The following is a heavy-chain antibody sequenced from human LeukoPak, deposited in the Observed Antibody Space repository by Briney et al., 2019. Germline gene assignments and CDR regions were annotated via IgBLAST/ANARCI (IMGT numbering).Heavy chain of an antibody. Sequence: GGSLRLSCAASGYSFSIDTMNWVRQAPGKGLEWVSSISTSGTYIYYADSVKGRFTISTDNAKNSLYLQMNSLRAEDTAVYYCARHVWAFGSWPNYYYYYMDVWGKGTTVTVSS. CDR1: GYSFSIDT. D-gene: IGHD3-10*01. CDR2: ISTSGTYI. V-gene: IGHV3-21*01. J-gene: IGHJ6*03. CDR3: ARHVWAFGSWPNYYYYYMDV.